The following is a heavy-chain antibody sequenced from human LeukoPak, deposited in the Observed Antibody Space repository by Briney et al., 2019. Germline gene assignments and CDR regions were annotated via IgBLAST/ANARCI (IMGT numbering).Heavy chain of an antibody. V-gene: IGHV4-39*01. J-gene: IGHJ4*02. D-gene: IGHD6-19*01. CDR3: AGLWGWLVQSQDC. CDR1: GGSISSSSYY. CDR2: IYYSGST. Sequence: SETLSLTCTVSGGSISSSSYYWGWIRQPPGKGLEWIGSIYYSGSTYYNPSLKSRVTISVDTSKNQFSLKLSSVTAADTAVYYCAGLWGWLVQSQDCWGQGTLVTVSS.